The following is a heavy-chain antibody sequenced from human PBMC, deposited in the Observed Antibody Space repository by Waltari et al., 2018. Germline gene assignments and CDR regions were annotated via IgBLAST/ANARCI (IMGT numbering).Heavy chain of an antibody. D-gene: IGHD3-3*01. CDR2: IYQRGTT. CDR3: ARDKIGLEWLLAVWFDP. V-gene: IGHV4-38-2*02. Sequence: QVQLQESGPGLVRPSETLSLTCSVSDYSISSGHSWGWIRQPPGKGLEWIGSIYQRGTTYYNRSLRNRVTLSVDTSKNQFSLKLSAVTAADTAVYYWARDKIGLEWLLAVWFDPWGQGTLVTVSS. CDR1: DYSISSGHS. J-gene: IGHJ5*02.